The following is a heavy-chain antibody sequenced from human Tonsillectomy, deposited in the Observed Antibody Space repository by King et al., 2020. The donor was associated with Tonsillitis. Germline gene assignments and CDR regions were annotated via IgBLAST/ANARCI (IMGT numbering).Heavy chain of an antibody. J-gene: IGHJ4*02. V-gene: IGHV3-11*05. D-gene: IGHD3-9*01. CDR2: ISSSSSYT. Sequence: VQLVESGGGLVKPGGSLRLSCAASGFTFSDYYMSWIRQAPGKGLEWVSYISSSSSYTNYADSVKGRFTISRDNAENSLYLQMNSLRAEDTAVYYCARGVYDILTGQFDYWGQGTLVTVSS. CDR3: ARGVYDILTGQFDY. CDR1: GFTFSDYY.